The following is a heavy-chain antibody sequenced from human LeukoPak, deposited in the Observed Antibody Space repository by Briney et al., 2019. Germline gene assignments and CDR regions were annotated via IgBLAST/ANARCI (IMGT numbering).Heavy chain of an antibody. CDR1: GFTFSDYW. CDR3: ARGVPYDSWSGPHYSDY. Sequence: GGSLRLSCTASGFTFSDYWMSWVRQTPGKGLEWVANIKHVGSEKYYVDSVKGRLTISRDNAENSLYLQMNSLRAEDTAVYYCARGVPYDSWSGPHYSDYWGQGTLVTVSS. J-gene: IGHJ4*02. D-gene: IGHD3-3*01. V-gene: IGHV3-7*01. CDR2: IKHVGSEK.